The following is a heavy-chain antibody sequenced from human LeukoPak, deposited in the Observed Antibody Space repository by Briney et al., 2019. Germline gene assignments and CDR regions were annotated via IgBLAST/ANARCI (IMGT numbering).Heavy chain of an antibody. CDR3: ARSARDGYNYQSYFDY. Sequence: GASVKVSCKASGYTFTGYYMHWVRQAPGQGLEWMGRINPNSGGTNYAQKFQGRVTMTRDTSISTAYMELSRLRSDDTAVYYCARSARDGYNYQSYFDYWGQGTLVTVSS. D-gene: IGHD5-24*01. CDR1: GYTFTGYY. CDR2: INPNSGGT. V-gene: IGHV1-2*06. J-gene: IGHJ4*02.